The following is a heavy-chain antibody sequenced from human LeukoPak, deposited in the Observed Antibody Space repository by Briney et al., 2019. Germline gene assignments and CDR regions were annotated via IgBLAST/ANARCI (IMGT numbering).Heavy chain of an antibody. CDR2: MYYSGST. D-gene: IGHD3-22*01. V-gene: IGHV4-59*08. Sequence: SETLSLTCAVYGGSFSGYYWSWIRQPPGKGLEWIGYMYYSGSTYYNPSLKSRVTISLDTSKNQFSLKLSSVTAADTAVYYCARPYYYDSRIDPWGQGTLVTVSS. CDR3: ARPYYYDSRIDP. CDR1: GGSFSGYY. J-gene: IGHJ5*02.